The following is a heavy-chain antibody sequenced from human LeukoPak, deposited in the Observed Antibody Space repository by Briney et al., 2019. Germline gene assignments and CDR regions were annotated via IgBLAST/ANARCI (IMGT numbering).Heavy chain of an antibody. CDR1: GGSISSGSYY. CDR3: ASSGGIVVPSSRNWFDP. V-gene: IGHV4-61*02. CDR2: IYTSGST. Sequence: SQTLSLTCTVSGGSISSGSYYWSWIRQPAGKGLEWIGRIYTSGSTHYNPSLKSRVTIPVDTSKNQFSLKLSSVTAADTAVYYCASSGGIVVPSSRNWFDPWGQGTLVTVSS. J-gene: IGHJ5*02. D-gene: IGHD3-22*01.